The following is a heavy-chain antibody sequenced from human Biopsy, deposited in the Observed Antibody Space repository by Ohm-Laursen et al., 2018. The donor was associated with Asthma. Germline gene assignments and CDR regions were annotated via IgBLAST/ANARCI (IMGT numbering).Heavy chain of an antibody. Sequence: FPRLSCTASGFSFDDCAMHWVRQAPGKGLEWVSSISWNSGNIDYAVSVKGRFTISRDNAKNSLYLQMQSLRPEDTAFYYCAKSADYYDSTDYLDFWGRGTLVTVSS. J-gene: IGHJ4*01. D-gene: IGHD3-22*01. V-gene: IGHV3-9*01. CDR2: ISWNSGNI. CDR1: GFSFDDCA. CDR3: AKSADYYDSTDYLDF.